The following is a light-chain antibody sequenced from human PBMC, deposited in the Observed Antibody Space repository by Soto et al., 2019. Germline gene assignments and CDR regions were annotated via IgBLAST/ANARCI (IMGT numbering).Light chain of an antibody. CDR2: KAS. CDR3: QQYHTYSWT. CDR1: QTINTW. V-gene: IGKV1-5*03. Sequence: DIQMTQSPSTLSASIGDRVTITCRASQTINTWLAWYQQKPGKAPNLLIYKASSLESGVPSRFSGSGSGTEFTLTISGLQPDDFATYYCQQYHTYSWTLGGGTKVDIK. J-gene: IGKJ4*02.